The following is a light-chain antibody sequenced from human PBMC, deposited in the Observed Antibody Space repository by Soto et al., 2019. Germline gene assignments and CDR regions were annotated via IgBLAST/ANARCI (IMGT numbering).Light chain of an antibody. CDR3: SSYTSSSTLVV. CDR1: SCDVGGYNY. V-gene: IGLV2-14*01. Sequence: QSALTQPASVSGSPGQSITISCTGTSCDVGGYNYVSWYQQHPGKAPKLLIYDVSNRPSGVSNRFSGSKSGNTASLTISGLQAEDEAYYYCSSYTSSSTLVVFGGGTKLTVL. J-gene: IGLJ2*01. CDR2: DVS.